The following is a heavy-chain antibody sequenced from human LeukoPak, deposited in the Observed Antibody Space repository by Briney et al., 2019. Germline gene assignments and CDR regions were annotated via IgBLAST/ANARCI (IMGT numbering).Heavy chain of an antibody. J-gene: IGHJ4*02. D-gene: IGHD3-10*01. CDR2: IWYDGSNK. CDR3: ARDKMVRGVIRYYFDY. Sequence: GRSLRLSCAASGFTFSSYGMHWVRQAPGKGLEWVAVIWYDGSNKYYADSVKGRFTISRDNSKNTLYLQMNSLGAEDTAVYYCARDKMVRGVIRYYFDYWGQGTLVTVSS. CDR1: GFTFSSYG. V-gene: IGHV3-33*01.